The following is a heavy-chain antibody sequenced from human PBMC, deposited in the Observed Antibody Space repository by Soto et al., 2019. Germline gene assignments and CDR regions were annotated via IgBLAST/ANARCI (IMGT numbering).Heavy chain of an antibody. Sequence: SETLSLTCAVYGGSFSGYYWSWIRQPPGKGLEWIGEINHSGSTNYSPSLKSRVTISVDTSKNQFSLKLSSVTAADTAVYYCARGGDLIVALDYWGQGTLVTVSS. D-gene: IGHD2-21*01. V-gene: IGHV4-34*01. CDR3: ARGGDLIVALDY. CDR1: GGSFSGYY. CDR2: INHSGST. J-gene: IGHJ4*02.